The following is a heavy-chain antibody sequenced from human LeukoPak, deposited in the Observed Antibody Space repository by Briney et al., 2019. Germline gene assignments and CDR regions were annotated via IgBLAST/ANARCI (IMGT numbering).Heavy chain of an antibody. J-gene: IGHJ4*02. CDR1: GGSFSGYY. D-gene: IGHD3-10*01. CDR3: ARRGYYYGSNYFDY. Sequence: NPSETLSLTCAVYGGSFSGYYWSWIRQPPGKGLEWIGEINHSGSTNYNPSLKSRVTISVDTSKNQFSLKLSSVTAADTAVYYCARRGYYYGSNYFDYWGQGTLVTVSS. V-gene: IGHV4-34*01. CDR2: INHSGST.